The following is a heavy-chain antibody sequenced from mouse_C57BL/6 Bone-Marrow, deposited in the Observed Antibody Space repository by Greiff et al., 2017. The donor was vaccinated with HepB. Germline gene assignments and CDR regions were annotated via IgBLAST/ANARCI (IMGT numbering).Heavy chain of an antibody. CDR2: IYPGSGST. CDR1: GYTFTSYW. V-gene: IGHV1-55*01. Sequence: VQLQQPGAELVKAGASVKMSCKASGYTFTSYWITWVKQRPGQGLEWIGDIYPGSGSTNYNEKFKSKATLTVDTSSSTAYMQLSSLTSEDSAVYYCALYYYGSSYAMDYWGQGTSVTVSS. D-gene: IGHD1-1*01. J-gene: IGHJ4*01. CDR3: ALYYYGSSYAMDY.